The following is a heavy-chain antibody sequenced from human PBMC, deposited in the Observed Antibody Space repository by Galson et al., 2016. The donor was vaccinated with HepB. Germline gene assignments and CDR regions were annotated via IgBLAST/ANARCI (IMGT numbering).Heavy chain of an antibody. CDR3: ARRHEYCPPVGCSVDY. V-gene: IGHV3-30*03. CDR2: DSMEGRRK. D-gene: IGHD2/OR15-2a*01. CDR1: GFTFSGYG. J-gene: IGHJ4*02. Sequence: SLRLSCAASGFTFSGYGMHWVRQAPGKGLEWVAADSMEGRRKFYADSVKGRFTISRDNSNNMLFLQMSSLTEDDTAVYYCARRHEYCPPVGCSVDYWGQGTLVSVSS.